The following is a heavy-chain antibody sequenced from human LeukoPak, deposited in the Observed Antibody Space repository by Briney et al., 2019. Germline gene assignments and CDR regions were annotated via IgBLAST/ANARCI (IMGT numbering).Heavy chain of an antibody. D-gene: IGHD3-16*02. V-gene: IGHV5-51*01. J-gene: IGHJ4*02. CDR1: GYSFTSYW. CDR3: ARQRGSDYVWGSYRPVYYFDY. Sequence: GESLKISCKGSGYSFTSYWIGWVRQMSGKGLEWMGIIYPGDSDTRYSPSFQGQVTISADKSISTAYLQWSSLKASDTAMYYCARQRGSDYVWGSYRPVYYFDYWGQGTLVTVSS. CDR2: IYPGDSDT.